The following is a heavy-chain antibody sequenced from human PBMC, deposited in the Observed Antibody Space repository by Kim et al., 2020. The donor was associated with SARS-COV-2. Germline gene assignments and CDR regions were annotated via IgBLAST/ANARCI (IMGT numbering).Heavy chain of an antibody. V-gene: IGHV4-59*13. CDR2: IYYSGSS. Sequence: SETLSLTCSVSGGSINTYYWSWIRQPPGKGLEWIGYIYYSGSSNYNPSLKSRVTISVDTSKNQISLKLSSVSAADTAVYYCARVRNSVLGSRFVYHFDY. CDR3: ARVRNSVLGSRFVYHFDY. D-gene: IGHD3-10*01. J-gene: IGHJ4*01. CDR1: GGSINTYY.